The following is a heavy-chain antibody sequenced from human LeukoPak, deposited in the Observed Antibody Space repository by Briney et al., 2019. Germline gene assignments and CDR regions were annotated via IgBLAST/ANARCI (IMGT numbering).Heavy chain of an antibody. CDR2: INHSGST. CDR3: ARGRSRGYFDY. J-gene: IGHJ4*02. Sequence: SETLSLTCAVYGGSFSGYYWSWIRQPPGKGLEWIGEINHSGSTNYNPSLKSRSTISVDTSKNQCSLKLSSVTAADTAVYYCARGRSRGYFDYWGQGTLVTVSS. V-gene: IGHV4-34*01. CDR1: GGSFSGYY. D-gene: IGHD6-13*01.